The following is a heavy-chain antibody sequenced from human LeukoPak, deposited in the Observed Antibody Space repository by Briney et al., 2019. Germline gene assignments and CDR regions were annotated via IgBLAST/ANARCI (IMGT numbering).Heavy chain of an antibody. CDR2: IYPGDSDT. J-gene: IGHJ4*02. V-gene: IGHV5-51*01. D-gene: IGHD3-10*01. CDR3: AMTKIRGITYFAY. CDR1: GYSFTSYW. Sequence: GGSLKISCKGSGYSFTSYWIGWVRQMPGKGLEWMGIIYPGDSDTRYSPSFQGQVTISADKSISTAYLQWSSLKASDTAMYYCAMTKIRGITYFAYWGQGTLVTVSS.